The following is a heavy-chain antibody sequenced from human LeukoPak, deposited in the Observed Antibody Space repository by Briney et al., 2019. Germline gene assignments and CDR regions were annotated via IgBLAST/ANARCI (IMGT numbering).Heavy chain of an antibody. CDR2: IIPIFGTA. J-gene: IGHJ5*02. V-gene: IGHV1-69*13. CDR3: ARLGPYYDSSGYGEYNWFDP. D-gene: IGHD3-22*01. Sequence: SVKVSCKASGGTFSSYAISWVRQAPGQGLEWMGGIIPIFGTANYAQKFQGRVTITADESTSTAYMELSSLRSEDTAVYYCARLGPYYDSSGYGEYNWFDPWGQGTLVTVSP. CDR1: GGTFSSYA.